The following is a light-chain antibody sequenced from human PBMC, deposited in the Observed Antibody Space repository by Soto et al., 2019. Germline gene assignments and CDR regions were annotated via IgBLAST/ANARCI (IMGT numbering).Light chain of an antibody. J-gene: IGKJ1*01. CDR1: QSVNNN. CDR2: GAS. CDR3: QEYNTWPWR. V-gene: IGKV3-15*01. Sequence: ETLITQSPATLSVSPGERATLSCRASQSVNNNLAWYQQKLGQAPRVLIYGASTRATGIPARLTGSGSGTEFILTITSXQSEDSAVYYCQEYNTWPWRFGQGTKVDIK.